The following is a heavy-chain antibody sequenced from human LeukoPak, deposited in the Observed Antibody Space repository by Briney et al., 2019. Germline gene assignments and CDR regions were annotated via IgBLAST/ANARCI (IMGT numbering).Heavy chain of an antibody. V-gene: IGHV3-48*03. J-gene: IGHJ4*02. Sequence: GGSLRLSCAASGFTFSTYDMNWVRQAPGKGLECLSYISSRGGTIYYADSVKGRFTISRDNAKNSLYLQMNSLRAEDTAVYYCARDALAGGDWSNMGDYWGQGTLVTVSS. D-gene: IGHD3-16*01. CDR3: ARDALAGGDWSNMGDY. CDR2: ISSRGGTI. CDR1: GFTFSTYD.